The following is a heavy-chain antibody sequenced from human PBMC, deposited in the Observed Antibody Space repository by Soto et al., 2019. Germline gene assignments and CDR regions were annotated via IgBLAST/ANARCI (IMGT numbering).Heavy chain of an antibody. CDR3: AREVTMIVVLGRHDAFDI. CDR1: GFTFDDYG. D-gene: IGHD3-22*01. Sequence: PGGSLRLSCAGSGFTFDDYGMSWVRQAPGKGLEWVAGISWNSGNIHYADSVKGRFTISRDNSKNTLYLQMNSLRSEDTAVYYCAREVTMIVVLGRHDAFDIWGQGTMVTVSS. CDR2: ISWNSGNI. V-gene: IGHV3-20*04. J-gene: IGHJ3*02.